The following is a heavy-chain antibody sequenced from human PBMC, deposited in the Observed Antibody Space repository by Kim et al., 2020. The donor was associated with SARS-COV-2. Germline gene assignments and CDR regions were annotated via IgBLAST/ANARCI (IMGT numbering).Heavy chain of an antibody. V-gene: IGHV4-31*03. CDR2: IYYSGST. Sequence: SETLSLTCTVSGGSISSGGYYWSWIRQHPGKGLEWIGYIYYSGSTYYNPSLKSRVTISVDTSKNQFSLKLSSVTAADTAVYYCARESIGYYDSSGYYGYWGQGTLVTVSS. D-gene: IGHD3-22*01. CDR3: ARESIGYYDSSGYYGY. CDR1: GGSISSGGYY. J-gene: IGHJ4*02.